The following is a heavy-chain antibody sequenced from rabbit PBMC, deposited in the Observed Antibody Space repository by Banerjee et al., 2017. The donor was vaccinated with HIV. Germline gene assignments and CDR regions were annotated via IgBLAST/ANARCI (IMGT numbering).Heavy chain of an antibody. CDR1: GIDFSSRDW. Sequence: QEQLVESGGDLVKPGASLTLTCTASGIDFSSRDWISWVRQAPGKGLEWIGCIYAGSGITDYASWAKGRFTSSKTSSTTVTLQMTSLTAADTATYFCARYYTYGYAGGTYAANLWGQGTLVTVS. D-gene: IGHD6-1*01. CDR2: IYAGSGIT. CDR3: ARYYTYGYAGGTYAANL. J-gene: IGHJ4*01. V-gene: IGHV1S45*01.